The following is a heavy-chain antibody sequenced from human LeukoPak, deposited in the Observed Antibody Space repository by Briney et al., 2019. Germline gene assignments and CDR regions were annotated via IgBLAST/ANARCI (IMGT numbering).Heavy chain of an antibody. Sequence: PGGSLRLSCLGSGFNFRYFWMSWVRQAPGKGLEWVANINHDGRETYYADSVKGRFIISRDNAKDSLYLQMNSLRVEDTAVYYCVRSARSEDNDFWSGYLADWGQGTLVTVSS. CDR2: INHDGRET. J-gene: IGHJ4*02. D-gene: IGHD3-3*01. CDR1: GFNFRYFW. V-gene: IGHV3-7*01. CDR3: VRSARSEDNDFWSGYLAD.